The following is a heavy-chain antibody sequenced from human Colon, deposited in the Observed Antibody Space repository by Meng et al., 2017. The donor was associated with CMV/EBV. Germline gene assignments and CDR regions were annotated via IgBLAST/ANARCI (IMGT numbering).Heavy chain of an antibody. CDR3: ARKMVGATLDY. V-gene: IGHV3-21*01. CDR1: GFRFEDYT. J-gene: IGHJ4*02. D-gene: IGHD1-26*01. Sequence: GGSLRLSCAAAGFRFEDYTMNWVRQAPGKGLEWVSSISSSSSYIYYADSVKGRFTISRDNAKNSLYPQMNSLRAEDTAVYYCARKMVGATLDYWGQGTLVTVSS. CDR2: ISSSSSYI.